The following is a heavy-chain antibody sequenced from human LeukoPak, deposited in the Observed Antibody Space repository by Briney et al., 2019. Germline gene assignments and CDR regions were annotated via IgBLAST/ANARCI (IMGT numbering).Heavy chain of an antibody. CDR1: GFTFSSYG. V-gene: IGHV3-30*18. D-gene: IGHD6-19*01. CDR3: GKDIGVWYSSGWRYYYYGMDV. Sequence: GGSLRLSCAASGFTFSSYGMHWVRQAPGKGLEWVAVISYDGSNKYYADSVKGRFTISRDNSKNTLYLQMNSLRAEDTAVYYCGKDIGVWYSSGWRYYYYGMDVWGEGTTVTVSS. CDR2: ISYDGSNK. J-gene: IGHJ6*04.